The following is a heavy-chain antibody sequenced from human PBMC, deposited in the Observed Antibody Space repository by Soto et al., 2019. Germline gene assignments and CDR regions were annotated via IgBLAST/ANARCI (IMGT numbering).Heavy chain of an antibody. V-gene: IGHV3-23*01. CDR1: GFTFNNYA. CDR2: ISGSDGST. J-gene: IGHJ4*02. CDR3: APSCSGGACYLFDY. D-gene: IGHD2-15*01. Sequence: EVQLLESGGGLVQPGGSLRLSCAASGFTFNNYAMSWVRQAPGKGLEWVSTISGSDGSTYYADSVRGRFTISRDNSKNTLYLQMNSLRAGDTAVYYCAPSCSGGACYLFDYWGQGTLVTVSS.